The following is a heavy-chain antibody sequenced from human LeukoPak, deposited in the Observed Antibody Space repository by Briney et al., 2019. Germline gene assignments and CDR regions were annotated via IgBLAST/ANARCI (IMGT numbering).Heavy chain of an antibody. J-gene: IGHJ3*02. V-gene: IGHV3-72*01. Sequence: GGSLRLSCAASGFTFSDHYMDWVRQAPGKGLEWVGRTRNKAKSYSTEYAASVRGRFTISRDDSKNSLYLQMNSLKTEDTAVYYCARVPLAGAGSWALDIWGQGTMVTVSS. D-gene: IGHD6-13*01. CDR2: TRNKAKSYST. CDR1: GFTFSDHY. CDR3: ARVPLAGAGSWALDI.